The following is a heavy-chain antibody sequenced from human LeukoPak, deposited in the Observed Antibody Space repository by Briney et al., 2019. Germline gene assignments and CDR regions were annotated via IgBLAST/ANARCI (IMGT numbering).Heavy chain of an antibody. CDR3: ARMPCSDTTCGYGHMRRAFDY. CDR1: GGSISSYY. CDR2: VYYSGST. V-gene: IGHV4-59*08. Sequence: SETLSLTCTVSGGSISSYYWSWIRQPPGKGLEWIGYVYYSGSTNYNPSLKSRVTISIDTSKKQFSLKLTSVTAADTAVYYCARMPCSDTTCGYGHMRRAFDYWGQGTLVTVSS. D-gene: IGHD2-2*01. J-gene: IGHJ4*02.